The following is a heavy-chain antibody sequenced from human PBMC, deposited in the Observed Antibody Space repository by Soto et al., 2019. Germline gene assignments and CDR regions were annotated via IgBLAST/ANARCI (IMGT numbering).Heavy chain of an antibody. CDR2: ISFDGTNT. J-gene: IGHJ6*02. D-gene: IGHD2-2*01. V-gene: IGHV3-30*18. Sequence: GGSLRLSCAASGFTFSTYGIHWVRQAPGKGLEWVAVISFDGTNTYEADSVKGRFTISRDNSKNTLYLQMNSLRIEDTAVYYCAKDLALYQIGSHYGMDVWGPGTTVTVSS. CDR3: AKDLALYQIGSHYGMDV. CDR1: GFTFSTYG.